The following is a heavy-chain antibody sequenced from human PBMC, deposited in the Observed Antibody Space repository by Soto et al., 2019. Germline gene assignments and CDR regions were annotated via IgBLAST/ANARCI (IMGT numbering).Heavy chain of an antibody. Sequence: GGSLRLSCAASGFTFSSYAMHWVHQAPGKGLEYVSAISSNGGSTYYANSVKGRFTISRDNSKNTLYLQMGSLRAEDMAVYYCARGYYDFWSGYYKARVYYYYYMDVWGKGTTVTVSS. D-gene: IGHD3-3*01. J-gene: IGHJ6*03. CDR3: ARGYYDFWSGYYKARVYYYYYMDV. CDR2: ISSNGGST. V-gene: IGHV3-64*01. CDR1: GFTFSSYA.